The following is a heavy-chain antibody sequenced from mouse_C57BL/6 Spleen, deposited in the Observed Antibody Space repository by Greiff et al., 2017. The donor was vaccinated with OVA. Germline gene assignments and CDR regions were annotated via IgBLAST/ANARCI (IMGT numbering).Heavy chain of an antibody. CDR2: INPNNGGT. CDR1: GYTFTDYN. CDR3: ARGADGYYVGYFDV. V-gene: IGHV1-18*01. D-gene: IGHD2-3*01. Sequence: VQLQQSGPELVKPGASVKIPCKASGYTFTDYNMDWVKQSHGKSLEWIGDINPNNGGTIYNQKFKGKATLTVDKSSSTAYMELRSLTSEDTAVYYCARGADGYYVGYFDVWGTGTTVTVSS. J-gene: IGHJ1*03.